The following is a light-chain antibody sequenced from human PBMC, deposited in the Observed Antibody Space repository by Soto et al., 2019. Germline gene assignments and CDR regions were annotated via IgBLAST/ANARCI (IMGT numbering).Light chain of an antibody. CDR1: QSVSSSY. V-gene: IGKV3-20*01. Sequence: ETVLTQSPGTLSLSPGERATLSCRASQSVSSSYLAWYQQKPGQAPRLLIYDASSRATGIPDRFSGSGSGTDFTITISRLEPEDFAVYYYQQYVRSPPSWTFGQGTKVEIK. CDR2: DAS. J-gene: IGKJ1*01. CDR3: QQYVRSPPSWT.